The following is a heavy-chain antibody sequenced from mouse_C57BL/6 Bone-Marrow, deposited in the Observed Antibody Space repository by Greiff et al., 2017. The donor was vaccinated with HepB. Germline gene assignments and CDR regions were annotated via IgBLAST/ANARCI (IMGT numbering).Heavy chain of an antibody. CDR1: GYTFTSYG. CDR2: IYPRSGNT. D-gene: IGHD1-1*01. CDR3: ARNYGSIYFDY. J-gene: IGHJ2*01. Sequence: SGAELARPGASVKLSCKASGYTFTSYGISWVKQSTGQGLEWIGEIYPRSGNTYYNEKFKGKATLTADNSSSTSYMELRSLTSEDSAVYFCARNYGSIYFDYWGQGTTLTVSS. V-gene: IGHV1-81*01.